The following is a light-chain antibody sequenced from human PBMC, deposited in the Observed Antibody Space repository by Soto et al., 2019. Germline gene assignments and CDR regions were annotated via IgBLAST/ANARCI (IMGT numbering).Light chain of an antibody. V-gene: IGKV3-20*01. J-gene: IGKJ5*01. CDR1: QSVSSNY. Sequence: EIGLTQSPATLSLNTGESATLSCRASQSVSSNYLAWYQQKPGQAPRLIMFCVSSRATGIPDRFSGSGSGTDFTLTISRLEPEDFAAYHWQHHTSSPITFGQGTRLEIK. CDR2: CVS. CDR3: QHHTSSPIT.